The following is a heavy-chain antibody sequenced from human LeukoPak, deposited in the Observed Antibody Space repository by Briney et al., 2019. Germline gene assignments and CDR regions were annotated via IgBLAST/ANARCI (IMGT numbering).Heavy chain of an antibody. J-gene: IGHJ4*02. CDR1: GFSFNDRA. V-gene: IGHV3-23*01. D-gene: IGHD1-14*01. CDR3: AKDWRSGNYFDY. CDR2: IGYGDTHT. Sequence: GGSLRLSCATSGFSFNDRAISWVCQAPGKGLEWVSGIGYGDTHTYYADSVRGRFTISRDHSKNMVYLEMNNLRDEDTARYYCAKDWRSGNYFDYWGQGTLVTVSS.